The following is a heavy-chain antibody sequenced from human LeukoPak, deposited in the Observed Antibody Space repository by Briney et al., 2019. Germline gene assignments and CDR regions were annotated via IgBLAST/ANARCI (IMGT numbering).Heavy chain of an antibody. D-gene: IGHD6-6*01. CDR1: GYSFPNYW. V-gene: IGHV5-51*01. CDR3: TRYGGEFSSSYGY. Sequence: GESLKISRQASGYSFPNYWIGWVRQMPGKGLEWVGTVYPGDSTTKYRPSLQGQVTISADKSINTAYLQWRSLKPSDTAMYYCTRYGGEFSSSYGYWGQGTLVTVSS. CDR2: VYPGDSTT. J-gene: IGHJ4*02.